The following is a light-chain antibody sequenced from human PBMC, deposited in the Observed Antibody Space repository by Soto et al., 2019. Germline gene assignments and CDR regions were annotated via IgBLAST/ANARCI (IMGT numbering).Light chain of an antibody. J-gene: IGLJ1*01. CDR3: SSYRSGGTFV. V-gene: IGLV2-14*01. CDR1: SSDVGGYNY. CDR2: VVS. Sequence: QSVLTQPASVSGSPGQSIAISCTGTSSDVGGYNYVSWHQQHPGKAPKVLISVVSKRPSGVSNRFSGSKSGNTASLTISGLQAEEEADYYCSSYRSGGTFVFGSGTKLTVL.